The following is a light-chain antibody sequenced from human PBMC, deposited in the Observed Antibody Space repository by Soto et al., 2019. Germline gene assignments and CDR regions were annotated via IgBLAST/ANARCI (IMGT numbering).Light chain of an antibody. J-gene: IGKJ5*01. CDR3: QQYGSSPSIT. CDR2: DAS. Sequence: EIVLTQSPGTLSLSPGERATLSCRASQSVSSNYLAWYQLKPGQAPRLLIYDASTRATGIPDRVSGSGSGTDFTLTISRLEPEDFAVYYCQQYGSSPSITFGQGTRLEIK. CDR1: QSVSSNY. V-gene: IGKV3-20*01.